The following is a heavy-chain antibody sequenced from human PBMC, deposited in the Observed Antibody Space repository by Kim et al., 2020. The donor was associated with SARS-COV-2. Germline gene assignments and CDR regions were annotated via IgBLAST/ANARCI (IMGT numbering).Heavy chain of an antibody. CDR1: GYTFTGYY. CDR2: INPNSGGT. CDR3: ARDLGGGNSLYVAYFDY. Sequence: ASVKVSCKASGYTFTGYYMHWVRQAPGQGLEWMGRINPNSGGTNYAQKFQGRVTMTRDTSISTAYMELSRLRSDDTAVYYCARDLGGGNSLYVAYFDYWGQGTLVTVSS. V-gene: IGHV1-2*06. D-gene: IGHD2-21*02. J-gene: IGHJ4*02.